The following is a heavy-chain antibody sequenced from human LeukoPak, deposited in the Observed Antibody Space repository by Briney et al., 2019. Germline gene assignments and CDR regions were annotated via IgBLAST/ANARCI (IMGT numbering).Heavy chain of an antibody. V-gene: IGHV4-59*08. Sequence: PSETLSLTCTVPGGSMISYYWSWIRQPPGKGLEWIGYICYSGSIKYNPSLQSRVTISIDTSKNQFSLKVNSVTAADTAVYYCARGNERYARFDFWGQGTLVSVSS. J-gene: IGHJ4*02. CDR2: ICYSGSI. CDR1: GGSMISYY. CDR3: ARGNERYARFDF. D-gene: IGHD1-1*01.